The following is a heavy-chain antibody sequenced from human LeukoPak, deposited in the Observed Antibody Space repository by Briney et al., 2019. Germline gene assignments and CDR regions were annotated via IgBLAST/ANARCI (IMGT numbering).Heavy chain of an antibody. V-gene: IGHV4-4*07. CDR1: GVSIRNYY. CDR3: ARDGPYSYGSNWFDP. D-gene: IGHD5-18*01. CDR2: IYSTGGT. Sequence: SETLSLTCSVSGVSIRNYYWSWIRQPAGKGLEWIGRIYSTGGTNYSPSLQSRVTMSVDTSKNQFLLKLSSVTAADTAVYYCARDGPYSYGSNWFDPWGQGTLVTVCS. J-gene: IGHJ5*02.